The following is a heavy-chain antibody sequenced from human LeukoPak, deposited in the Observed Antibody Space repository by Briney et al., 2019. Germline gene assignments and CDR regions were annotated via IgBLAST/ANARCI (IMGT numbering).Heavy chain of an antibody. V-gene: IGHV1-2*02. CDR2: INPNSGGT. D-gene: IGHD2-2*02. J-gene: IGHJ4*02. CDR3: ARVNLGYCSSTSCYTVDY. CDR1: GYTFTGYD. Sequence: ASVKVSCKASGYTFTGYDMHWVRQAPGQGLEWMGWINPNSGGTNYAQKFQGRVTMTRDTSISTAYMELSRLRSDDTAVYYCARVNLGYCSSTSCYTVDYWGQGTLVTVSS.